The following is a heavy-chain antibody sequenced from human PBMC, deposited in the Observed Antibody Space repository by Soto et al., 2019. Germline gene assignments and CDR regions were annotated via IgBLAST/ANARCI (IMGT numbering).Heavy chain of an antibody. V-gene: IGHV1-18*01. CDR3: ARDLIAVRPGWFDP. J-gene: IGHJ5*02. D-gene: IGHD6-6*01. CDR1: GYSFTTYG. Sequence: QVQLVQSGAEVKKPGASVKVSCRASGYSFTTYGINWVRQAPGLGLEWMGWISAYNGNTNYAQKLQGRVTMTTDTSPSTAYMELRSLRSDDTAVYYCARDLIAVRPGWFDPWGQGTLVTVSS. CDR2: ISAYNGNT.